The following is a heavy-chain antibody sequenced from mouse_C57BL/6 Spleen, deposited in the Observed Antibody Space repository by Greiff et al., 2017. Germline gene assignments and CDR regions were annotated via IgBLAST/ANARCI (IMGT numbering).Heavy chain of an antibody. CDR3: AKGGDYDGDYYAMDY. CDR2: IYPRGGNT. V-gene: IGHV1-81*01. J-gene: IGHJ4*01. D-gene: IGHD2-4*01. CDR1: GYTFTSYG. Sequence: VQLQQSGAELARPGASVKLSCKASGYTFTSYGISWVKQRTGQGLEWIGEIYPRGGNTYYNEKFKGKATLTADKSSSTAYMELRSLTSEDSAVYFCAKGGDYDGDYYAMDYWGQGTSVTVSS.